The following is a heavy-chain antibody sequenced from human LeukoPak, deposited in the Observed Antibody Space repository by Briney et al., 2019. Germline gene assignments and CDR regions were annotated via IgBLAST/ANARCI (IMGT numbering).Heavy chain of an antibody. CDR3: AREVAAWELPDY. V-gene: IGHV4-4*07. CDR1: GGSISSYY. J-gene: IGHJ4*02. D-gene: IGHD1-26*01. Sequence: PSETLSLTCTVSGGSISSYYWSWIRQPAAKGLEWIVRFYTSGSTNYNPSLKSRVTMSVDTSKNQFSLKLSSVTAADTAVYYRAREVAAWELPDYWGQGTLVTVSS. CDR2: FYTSGST.